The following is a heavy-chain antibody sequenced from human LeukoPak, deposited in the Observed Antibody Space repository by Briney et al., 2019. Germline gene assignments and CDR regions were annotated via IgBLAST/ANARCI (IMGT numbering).Heavy chain of an antibody. V-gene: IGHV3-64*01. CDR1: EITFSNFA. J-gene: IGHJ4*02. Sequence: PGGSLRLSCAASEITFSNFAMHWVRQAPGKGLEYVSAISSNGGSTYYANSVKGRFTISRDNSKNTLYLQMGSLRPEDMAVYYCARRAASNWYMDYWGQGTLVTVSS. CDR3: ARRAASNWYMDY. CDR2: ISSNGGST. D-gene: IGHD6-13*01.